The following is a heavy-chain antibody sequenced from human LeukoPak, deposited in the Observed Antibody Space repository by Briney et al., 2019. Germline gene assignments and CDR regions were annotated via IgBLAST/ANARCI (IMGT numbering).Heavy chain of an antibody. CDR2: IYHTGTS. V-gene: IGHV4-38-2*02. J-gene: IGHJ4*02. CDR1: GYSISNGYY. D-gene: IGHD6-19*01. Sequence: SETLSLTCSVSGYSISNGYYWGWIRHLPGKGLEWIGSIYHTGTSYINPSLKSRATISVDTSRNIFSLRLFSATAADTAPYYCARDYSSGWSYWGQGTQVTVSS. CDR3: ARDYSSGWSY.